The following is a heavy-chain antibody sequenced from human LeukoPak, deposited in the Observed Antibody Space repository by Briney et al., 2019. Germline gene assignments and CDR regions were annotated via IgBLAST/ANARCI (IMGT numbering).Heavy chain of an antibody. CDR3: ARGKSDYYDSSGYYYEFRGYDAFDI. CDR2: IGTAGDT. D-gene: IGHD3-22*01. V-gene: IGHV3-13*01. CDR1: GFTFSSYD. J-gene: IGHJ3*02. Sequence: PGGSLRLSCAASGFTFSSYDMHWVRQATGKGLEWVSAIGTAGDTYYPGSVKGRFTISRENAKNSLYLQMNSLRAGDTAVYYCARGKSDYYDSSGYYYEFRGYDAFDIWGQGTMVTVSS.